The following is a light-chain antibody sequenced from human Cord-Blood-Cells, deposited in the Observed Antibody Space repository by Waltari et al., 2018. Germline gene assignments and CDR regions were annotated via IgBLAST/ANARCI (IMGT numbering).Light chain of an antibody. CDR1: SSDVGSYNL. J-gene: IGLJ2*01. V-gene: IGLV2-23*01. CDR3: CSYAGSSTVV. CDR2: EGS. Sequence: QSALTQPASVYGSPGQSITISCTGTSSDVGSYNLVSWYQQHPGKAPKRMIYEGSKRPSGVSNRFSGSKSGNTASLTISGLQAEDEADYYCCSYAGSSTVVFGGGTKLTVL.